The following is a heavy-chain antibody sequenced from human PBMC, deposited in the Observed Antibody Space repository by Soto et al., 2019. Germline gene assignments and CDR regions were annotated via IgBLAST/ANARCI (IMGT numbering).Heavy chain of an antibody. J-gene: IGHJ6*02. CDR3: ARERAAAGTGAHYYYYGMDV. V-gene: IGHV1-46*01. Sequence: ASVKVSCKASGYTFTSYYMHWVRQAPGQGLEWMGIINPSGGSTSYAQKFQGRVTMTRDTSTSTVYMELSSPRSEDTAVYYCARERAAAGTGAHYYYYGMDVWGQGTTVTVSS. D-gene: IGHD6-13*01. CDR2: INPSGGST. CDR1: GYTFTSYY.